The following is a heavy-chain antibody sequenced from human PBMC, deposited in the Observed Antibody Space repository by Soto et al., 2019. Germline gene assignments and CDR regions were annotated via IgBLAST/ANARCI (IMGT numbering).Heavy chain of an antibody. J-gene: IGHJ3*02. Sequence: GVSLRLSCSSSVYALGDYSVNLFRQAPGKGLEWVSYFGTSRKYIFYPDSVRGRFTISRDDEKNSVYLQMNSLRDEDTAVYYCVSDSDWAFEIWGKGKMVTVSS. V-gene: IGHV3-48*02. CDR3: VSDSDWAFEI. D-gene: IGHD3-9*01. CDR1: VYALGDYS. CDR2: FGTSRKYI.